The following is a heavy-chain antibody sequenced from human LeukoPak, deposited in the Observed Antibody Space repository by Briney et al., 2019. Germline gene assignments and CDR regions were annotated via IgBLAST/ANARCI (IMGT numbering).Heavy chain of an antibody. V-gene: IGHV5-51*01. Sequence: GESLKISCKGSGYTFTSYWIGWVRQMPGKVLEWMGIIYPSDSDTRYSPSFQGQVTISADKSINTAYLQWSSLKASDTAIYYCARSYSAYNYWGQGTLVTVSS. CDR1: GYTFTSYW. CDR3: ARSYSAYNY. CDR2: IYPSDSDT. D-gene: IGHD5-12*01. J-gene: IGHJ4*02.